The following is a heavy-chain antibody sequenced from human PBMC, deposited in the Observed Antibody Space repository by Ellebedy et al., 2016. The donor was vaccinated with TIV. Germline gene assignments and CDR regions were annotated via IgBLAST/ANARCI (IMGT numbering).Heavy chain of an antibody. CDR1: RFTFSIYA. D-gene: IGHD2-15*01. J-gene: IGHJ6*02. V-gene: IGHV3-23*01. CDR3: AKGATDYSGGNYYYGMDV. Sequence: GESLKISCAASRFTFSIYAMSWVRQAPGKGLEWVSAISGDGISKYYADSVKGRFTISRDNSKNTLYVQMNSLRAEDTAVYYCAKGATDYSGGNYYYGMDVWGQGTTVTVSS. CDR2: ISGDGISK.